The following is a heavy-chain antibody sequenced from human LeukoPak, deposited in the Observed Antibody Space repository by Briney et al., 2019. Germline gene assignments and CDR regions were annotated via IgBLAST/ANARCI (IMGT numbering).Heavy chain of an antibody. D-gene: IGHD3-22*01. Sequence: GRSLRLSCAASGFTFDDYAMHWVRQAPGKGLEWVSGISWNSGSIGYADSVKGRFTISRDNAKNSLYLQMNSLRAEDTAVYYCAKDLGYYDSSGYYWDYFDYWGQGTLVTVSS. V-gene: IGHV3-9*01. J-gene: IGHJ4*02. CDR3: AKDLGYYDSSGYYWDYFDY. CDR2: ISWNSGSI. CDR1: GFTFDDYA.